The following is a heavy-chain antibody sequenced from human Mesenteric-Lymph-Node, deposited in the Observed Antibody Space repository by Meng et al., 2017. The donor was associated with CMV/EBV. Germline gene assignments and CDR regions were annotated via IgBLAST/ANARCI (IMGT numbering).Heavy chain of an antibody. CDR2: IYPGDSDT. J-gene: IGHJ4*02. CDR1: GYTFSNSW. Sequence: SCKVSGYTFSNSWIAWVRQMPGKGLEWMGIIYPGDSDTRYSPSFQGQVTISADKSISTAYLQWSSLKASDTAMYYCARRIPAAGQFDFWGQGTLVTVSS. D-gene: IGHD6-13*01. CDR3: ARRIPAAGQFDF. V-gene: IGHV5-51*01.